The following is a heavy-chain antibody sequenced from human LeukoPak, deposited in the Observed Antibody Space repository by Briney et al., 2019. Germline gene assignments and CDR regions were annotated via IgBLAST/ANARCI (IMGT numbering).Heavy chain of an antibody. Sequence: PWGALRLSCAASGFTFSNYEMNWVRQAPGKGLEWISYISVSGTTTYYADSVKGRFTISRDDAENSLYLQMNSLRAEDTAVYYCARDLEGTYDNAFDIWGQGTMVTVSS. J-gene: IGHJ3*02. V-gene: IGHV3-48*03. D-gene: IGHD3-22*01. CDR3: ARDLEGTYDNAFDI. CDR1: GFTFSNYE. CDR2: ISVSGTTT.